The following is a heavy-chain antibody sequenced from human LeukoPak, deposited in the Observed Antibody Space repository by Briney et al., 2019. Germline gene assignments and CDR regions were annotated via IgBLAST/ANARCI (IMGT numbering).Heavy chain of an antibody. CDR2: ITVASGNT. J-gene: IGHJ4*02. CDR1: GYTFITSS. V-gene: IGHV1-3*01. CDR3: VGGSLGY. Sequence: SSVTVSFTTLGYTFITSSIYWVRQGPGQRLEWLGWITVASGNTRYSENLQGRVTLTRDTSANTAYMELHNLKFEDTAVYYCVGGSLGYWGQGTLVTVSP.